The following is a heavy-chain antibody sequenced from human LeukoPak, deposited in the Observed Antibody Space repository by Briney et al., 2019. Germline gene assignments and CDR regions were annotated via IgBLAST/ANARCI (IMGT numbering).Heavy chain of an antibody. J-gene: IGHJ4*02. CDR1: GFTFGTYS. V-gene: IGHV3-48*02. CDR3: ARDRANYGDCDY. CDR2: ISSRSSTI. Sequence: PGGSLRLSCAAPGFTFGTYSMNWVRQAPGKGLEWVSYISSRSSTIYYADSVRGRFTISRDNAKNSLYLQMNSLRDEDTAVYYCARDRANYGDCDYWGQGTLVTVSS. D-gene: IGHD4-17*01.